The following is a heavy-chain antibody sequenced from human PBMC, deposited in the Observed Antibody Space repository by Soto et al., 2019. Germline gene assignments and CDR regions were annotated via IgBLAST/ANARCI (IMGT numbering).Heavy chain of an antibody. CDR2: IYSSGST. V-gene: IGHV4-4*07. D-gene: IGHD3-3*01. Sequence: PSETLSLTCTVTGGTISGYYWTWIRQSAGGRLEWIGRIYSSGSTNYNPSLKSRVTISLDTSMNHFSLRLSSVTAADTAVYYCARGQRFSDWFDPWGQGTLVTVYS. J-gene: IGHJ5*02. CDR3: ARGQRFSDWFDP. CDR1: GGTISGYY.